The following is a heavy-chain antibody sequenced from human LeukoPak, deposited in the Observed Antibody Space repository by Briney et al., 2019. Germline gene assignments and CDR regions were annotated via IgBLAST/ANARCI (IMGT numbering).Heavy chain of an antibody. Sequence: SETLSLTCAVYGGSFSGYYWRWIRQSPGKGLEWIGEINHSGSTKYNPSLKSRVNMSLDKSKNQFSLKLSSVTAADTAVYYCASHHYGPFDYWGQGTLITVSS. CDR1: GGSFSGYY. CDR2: INHSGST. J-gene: IGHJ4*02. D-gene: IGHD3-10*01. CDR3: ASHHYGPFDY. V-gene: IGHV4-34*01.